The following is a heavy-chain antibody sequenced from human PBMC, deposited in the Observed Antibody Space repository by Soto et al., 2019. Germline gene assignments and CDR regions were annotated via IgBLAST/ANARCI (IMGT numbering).Heavy chain of an antibody. CDR1: GGSISSGGYY. J-gene: IGHJ6*02. CDR3: ARGPRRWFESRELMDV. Sequence: PSETLSLTCTVSGGSISSGGYYWSWIRQHPGKGLEWIGYIYYSGSTYYDPSLKSRVTISVDTSKNQFSLKLISVTAADTAVYYCARGPRRWFESRELMDVWGQGTTVTVSS. V-gene: IGHV4-31*03. CDR2: IYYSGST. D-gene: IGHD2-15*01.